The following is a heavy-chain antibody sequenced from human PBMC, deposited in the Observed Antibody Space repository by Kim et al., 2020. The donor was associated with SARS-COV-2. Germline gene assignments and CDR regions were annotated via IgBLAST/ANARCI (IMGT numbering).Heavy chain of an antibody. J-gene: IGHJ3*02. Sequence: SLRSRVTISVDTSKNQFSLKLSSVTAADTAVYYCAREGLTIFGARTLRDIWGQGTMVTVSS. D-gene: IGHD3-3*01. V-gene: IGHV4-34*01. CDR3: AREGLTIFGARTLRDI.